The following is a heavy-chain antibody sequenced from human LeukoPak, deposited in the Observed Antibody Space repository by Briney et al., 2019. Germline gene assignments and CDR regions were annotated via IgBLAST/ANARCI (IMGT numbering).Heavy chain of an antibody. D-gene: IGHD3-16*02. CDR2: ITGSRGTT. Sequence: SGGSLRLSCEASGFAFSSYAMNWVRQAPGKGLEWVSGITGSRGTTNYADSVKGRFTISRDNSKNTLILQMNSLRADDTAVYYCAKVGSVYRVNWFDPWGQGTLVTVSS. V-gene: IGHV3-23*01. CDR1: GFAFSSYA. J-gene: IGHJ5*02. CDR3: AKVGSVYRVNWFDP.